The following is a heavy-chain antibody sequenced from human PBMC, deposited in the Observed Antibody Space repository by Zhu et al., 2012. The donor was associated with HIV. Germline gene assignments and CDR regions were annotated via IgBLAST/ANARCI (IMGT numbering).Heavy chain of an antibody. D-gene: IGHD2-15*01. CDR3: ARVLCSGGSCYQFHFDF. CDR2: IYRSGTT. J-gene: IGHJ4*02. CDR1: GDSISSSSYF. V-gene: IGHV4-39*01. Sequence: QVQLQESGPGLVKPSETLSLTCTVSGDSISSSSYFWGWIRQPPGKGLEWIGSIYRSGTTYYNPSLESRVTISVDTSKDQFSLKLSSVTAADTAVYYRARVLCSGGSCYQFHFDFWGQGTLVTVSS.